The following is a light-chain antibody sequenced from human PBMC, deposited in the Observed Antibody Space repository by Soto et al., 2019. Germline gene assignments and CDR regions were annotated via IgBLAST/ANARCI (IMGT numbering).Light chain of an antibody. V-gene: IGLV1-47*01. J-gene: IGLJ2*01. CDR2: RNN. Sequence: QSALTQPPSASGTPGQRITISCSGSLSNIGSNFIYWYQQLPGSAPKLLINRNNERPSGVPDRSSGSKSGTSASLAISGLRSEDEADYHCAAWDDSLRGVVFGGGTQLTVL. CDR3: AAWDDSLRGVV. CDR1: LSNIGSNF.